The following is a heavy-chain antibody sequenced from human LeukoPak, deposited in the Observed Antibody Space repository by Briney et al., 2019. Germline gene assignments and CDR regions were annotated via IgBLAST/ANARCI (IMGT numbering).Heavy chain of an antibody. D-gene: IGHD1-14*01. Sequence: GESLKISCAASGFTFSSYAMSWVRQAPGKGLEWVSAISGSGGSTYYADSVKGRFTISRDNSKNTLYLQMNSLRAEDTAVYYCASVGQPHNAPEDYFDYWGQGTLVTVSS. J-gene: IGHJ4*02. V-gene: IGHV3-23*01. CDR1: GFTFSSYA. CDR3: ASVGQPHNAPEDYFDY. CDR2: ISGSGGST.